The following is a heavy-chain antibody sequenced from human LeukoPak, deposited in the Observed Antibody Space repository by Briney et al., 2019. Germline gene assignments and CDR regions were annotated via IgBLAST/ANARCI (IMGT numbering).Heavy chain of an antibody. V-gene: IGHV4-39*01. Sequence: SETLSLTCTVSGGSISSSSYYWGWLRQPPGKGLEWIGSIYYSGSTYYNPSLKSRVTISVDTSKNQFSLKLSSVTAADTAVYYCASLGYGDLGYWGQGTLVTVSS. J-gene: IGHJ4*02. D-gene: IGHD4-17*01. CDR1: GGSISSSSYY. CDR3: ASLGYGDLGY. CDR2: IYYSGST.